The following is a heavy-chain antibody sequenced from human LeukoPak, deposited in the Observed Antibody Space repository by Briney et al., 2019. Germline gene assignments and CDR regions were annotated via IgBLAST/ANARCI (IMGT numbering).Heavy chain of an antibody. CDR1: GFTVSSNY. V-gene: IGHV3-66*04. CDR3: ARPLFGAISPGY. D-gene: IGHD3-10*01. J-gene: IGHJ4*02. CDR2: IYSGGST. Sequence: GGSLRLSCAASGFTVSSNYMSWVRQAPGKGLEWVSVIYSGGSTYYADSVKGRFTISRDNAENSLNLQMNNLRPEDTAMYYCARPLFGAISPGYWGQGTLVTVSS.